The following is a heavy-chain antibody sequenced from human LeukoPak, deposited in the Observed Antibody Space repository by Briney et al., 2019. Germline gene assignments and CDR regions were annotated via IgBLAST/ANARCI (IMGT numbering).Heavy chain of an antibody. CDR3: ARDPRTVRI. CDR2: ISGSGDDT. V-gene: IGHV3-11*06. Sequence: GGSLRLSCTASGFTFGDYAMTWVRQAPGKGLEWLSYISGSGDDTNYADSVRGRFTISRDNAKNSLYLQMNSLRVEDTAVYYCARDPRTVRIWGQGTLVTVSS. D-gene: IGHD1-1*01. J-gene: IGHJ4*02. CDR1: GFTFGDYA.